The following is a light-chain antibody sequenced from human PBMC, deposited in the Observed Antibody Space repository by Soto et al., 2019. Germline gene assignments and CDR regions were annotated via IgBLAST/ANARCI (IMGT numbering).Light chain of an antibody. CDR3: QQYGSSPGGT. V-gene: IGKV3-20*01. CDR2: GAS. Sequence: EIVVTQSPGTLSLSPGERATLSCRASQSVSSSYLAWYQQKPGQAPRLLIYGASSRATGIPDRFSGSGSGTDFTLTISRLEPEDFAVYYCQQYGSSPGGTFGQGTKVDIK. CDR1: QSVSSSY. J-gene: IGKJ1*01.